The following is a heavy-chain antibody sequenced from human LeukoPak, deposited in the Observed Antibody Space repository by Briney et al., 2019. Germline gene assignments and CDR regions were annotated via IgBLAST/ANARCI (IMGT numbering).Heavy chain of an antibody. D-gene: IGHD6-19*01. CDR2: IIPIFHTT. Sequence: SVKVSCKASGGTFSSYAISWVRQVHGQGLEWMGRIIPIFHTTKYAQKFQGRVTITADKSTNTSHMELISLRSGDTAVYYCARDFLSGRSGFEYWGQGTVVTVSS. CDR3: ARDFLSGRSGFEY. V-gene: IGHV1-69*06. J-gene: IGHJ4*02. CDR1: GGTFSSYA.